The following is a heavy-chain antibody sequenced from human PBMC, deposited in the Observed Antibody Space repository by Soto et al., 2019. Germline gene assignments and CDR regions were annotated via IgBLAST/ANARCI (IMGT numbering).Heavy chain of an antibody. J-gene: IGHJ6*02. CDR2: IYYSGST. Sequence: PSETLSLTCTVSGGSISSYYWSWIRQPPGKGLEWIGYIYYSGSTNYNPSLRSRVTISVDTSKNQFSLKLSSVTAADTAVYYCAREGRFLEWFPQGYYYYGMDVWGQGTTVTVSS. D-gene: IGHD3-3*01. V-gene: IGHV4-59*01. CDR3: AREGRFLEWFPQGYYYYGMDV. CDR1: GGSISSYY.